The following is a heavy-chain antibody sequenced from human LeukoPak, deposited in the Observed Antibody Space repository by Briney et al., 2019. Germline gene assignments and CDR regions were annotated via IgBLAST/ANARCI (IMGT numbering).Heavy chain of an antibody. CDR1: GGTFSSYA. D-gene: IGHD2-2*01. CDR3: ARGYCSSTSCYHYYYYGMDV. V-gene: IGHV1-69*04. Sequence: ASVKVSCKASGGTFSSYAISWVRQAPGQGLGWMGRIIPILGIANYAQKFQGRVTITADKSTSTAYMELSSLRSEDTAVYYCARGYCSSTSCYHYYYYGMDVWGQGTTVTVSS. J-gene: IGHJ6*02. CDR2: IIPILGIA.